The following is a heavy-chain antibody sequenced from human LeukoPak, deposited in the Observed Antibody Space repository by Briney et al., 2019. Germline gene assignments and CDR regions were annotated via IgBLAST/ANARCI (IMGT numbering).Heavy chain of an antibody. D-gene: IGHD5-24*01. Sequence: PSETLSLTCTVYGGSFSGYYGNWIRQPPGKGLEWIGYIYYSGSTNYNPSLKSRVTISVDTSKNQFSLKLSSVTAADTAVYYCTRGRTVEGSYMDVWGKGTTVTVSS. CDR2: IYYSGST. J-gene: IGHJ6*03. V-gene: IGHV4-59*01. CDR1: GGSFSGYY. CDR3: TRGRTVEGSYMDV.